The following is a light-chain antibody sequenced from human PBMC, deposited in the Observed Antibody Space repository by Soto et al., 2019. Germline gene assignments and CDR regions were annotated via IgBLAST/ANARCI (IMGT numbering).Light chain of an antibody. V-gene: IGKV1-39*01. Sequence: DIQMTQTPSSLSASVEDRFIITGVASQSISNHLNWYQQKXGKAPKXXSFAASSLQSGVPSRFSGSRSGPDFTLTISSLKPEDFATYYCQQSYSSPPTFGQGTKVDI. J-gene: IGKJ1*01. CDR2: AAS. CDR1: QSISNH. CDR3: QQSYSSPPT.